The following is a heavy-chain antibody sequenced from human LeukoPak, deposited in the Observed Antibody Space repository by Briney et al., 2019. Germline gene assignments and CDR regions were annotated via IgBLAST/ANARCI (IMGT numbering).Heavy chain of an antibody. CDR1: GFTFSSYE. D-gene: IGHD6-19*01. Sequence: PGGSLRLSCAASGFTFSSYEMNWVRQVPGKGLEWVSYISSSGGTINYAESVKGRFTISRDNAKNSLYLQVTSLRAEDTAVYYCAKDSSGWVYFEYWGQGTLVTVSS. CDR2: ISSSGGTI. J-gene: IGHJ4*02. V-gene: IGHV3-48*03. CDR3: AKDSSGWVYFEY.